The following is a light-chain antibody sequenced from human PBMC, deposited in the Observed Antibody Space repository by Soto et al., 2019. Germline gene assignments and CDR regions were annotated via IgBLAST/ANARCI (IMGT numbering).Light chain of an antibody. CDR2: GAS. Sequence: EIVLTQSPGTLSLSPGERATLSCRASQSISSNFLAWYQQKPGQAPRVLIYGASSRATGIPDRFSGSGSGTDFTLTISRLEPGDFAVYCCQQYGSSPYTFGQGTKLEIK. CDR3: QQYGSSPYT. V-gene: IGKV3-20*01. J-gene: IGKJ2*01. CDR1: QSISSNF.